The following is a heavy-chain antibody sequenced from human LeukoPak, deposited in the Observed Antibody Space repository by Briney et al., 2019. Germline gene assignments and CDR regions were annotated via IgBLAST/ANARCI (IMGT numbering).Heavy chain of an antibody. V-gene: IGHV3-23*01. CDR1: GFTFSSYA. J-gene: IGHJ4*02. CDR2: ISGSGGST. D-gene: IGHD3-10*01. Sequence: PGGSLRLSCAASGFTFSSYAMSWVRQAPGKGLEWVSAISGSGGSTYYADSVKGRFTISRDNPKNTLYLQMNSLRAEDTAVYYCAKSTTTMVRGAPDYWGQGTLVTVSS. CDR3: AKSTTTMVRGAPDY.